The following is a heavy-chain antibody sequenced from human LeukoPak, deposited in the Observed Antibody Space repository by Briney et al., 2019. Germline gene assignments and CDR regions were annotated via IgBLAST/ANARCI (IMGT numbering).Heavy chain of an antibody. Sequence: ASVKVSCKASGYTFTDYYMHWVRQAPGQGLEWMGWINPYSGGTNYAQNFQGRVTMTRDTSISTGYMELSRLGSDDTAVYYCARIRGGNNYHFDYWGQGTLVTVSS. D-gene: IGHD1-26*01. J-gene: IGHJ4*02. V-gene: IGHV1-2*02. CDR2: INPYSGGT. CDR3: ARIRGGNNYHFDY. CDR1: GYTFTDYY.